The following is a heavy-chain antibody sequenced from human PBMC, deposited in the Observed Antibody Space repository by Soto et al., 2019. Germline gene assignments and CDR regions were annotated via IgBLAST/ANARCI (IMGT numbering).Heavy chain of an antibody. CDR3: PPDVNGSSTSCQLEY. J-gene: IGHJ4*02. V-gene: IGHV3-9*01. CDR2: ISWNSGSI. D-gene: IGHD2-2*01. CDR1: GFTFDDYA. Sequence: GGSLRLSCAASGFTFDDYAMHWVRQAPGKGLEWVSGISWNSGSIGYADSVKGRFTISRDNAKNSLYLQMNSLRAEDTAVYYCPPDVNGSSTSCQLEYWGQGTRVTVP.